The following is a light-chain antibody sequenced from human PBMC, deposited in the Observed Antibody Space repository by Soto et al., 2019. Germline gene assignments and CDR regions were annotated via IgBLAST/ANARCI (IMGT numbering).Light chain of an antibody. CDR2: EAS. J-gene: IGLJ2*01. V-gene: IGLV2-23*01. CDR3: CSYAGSDTMI. CDR1: SSNVGSYNL. Sequence: QSALTQPASVSGSPGQSITISCTGTSSNVGSYNLVSWYQHHPGEAPKLLISEASKRPSGVSNRFSGSKSGNTASLTISGLLARDGAHYYCCSYAGSDTMIFGGGTKPTVL.